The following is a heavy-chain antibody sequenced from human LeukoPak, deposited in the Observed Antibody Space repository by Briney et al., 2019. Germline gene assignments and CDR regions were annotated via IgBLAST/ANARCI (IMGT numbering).Heavy chain of an antibody. CDR1: GFPFTLYN. CDR2: IKQDGSEK. D-gene: IGHD6-6*01. CDR3: ARWPYSSSYYFDY. V-gene: IGHV3-7*01. Sequence: GSLRLSCEVSGFPFTLYNMNWVRQAPGKGLEWVANIKQDGSEKYYVDSVKGRFTISRDNAKNPLYLQMNSLRVEDTAVYYCARWPYSSSYYFDYWGQGTLVTVSS. J-gene: IGHJ4*02.